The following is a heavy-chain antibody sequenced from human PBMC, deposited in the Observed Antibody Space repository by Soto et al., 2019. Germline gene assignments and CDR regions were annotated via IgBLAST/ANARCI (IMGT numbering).Heavy chain of an antibody. J-gene: IGHJ6*02. Sequence: SETMSLTCTVSGGSISSYYWSWIRQHPGKGLEWIGYIYYSGSTTYNPSLKSRVTISLDTSKNQFSLKLRSVTAADTALYYCARAGGIYYYGMDVWGQGTTVTVSS. CDR1: GGSISSYY. CDR2: IYYSGST. D-gene: IGHD3-16*01. CDR3: ARAGGIYYYGMDV. V-gene: IGHV4-59*12.